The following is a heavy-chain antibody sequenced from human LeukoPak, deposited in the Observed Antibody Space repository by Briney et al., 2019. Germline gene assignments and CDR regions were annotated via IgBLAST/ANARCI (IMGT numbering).Heavy chain of an antibody. CDR1: GFTFSSYS. Sequence: GGSLRLSCAASGFTFSSYSMNWVRQAPGKGLEWVSSISSSSSYIYYADSVKGRFTISRDNAKNSLYLQMNSLRAEDTAVYYRARVVATIGGLPDYWGQGTLVTVSS. V-gene: IGHV3-21*01. D-gene: IGHD5-12*01. CDR3: ARVVATIGGLPDY. J-gene: IGHJ4*02. CDR2: ISSSSSYI.